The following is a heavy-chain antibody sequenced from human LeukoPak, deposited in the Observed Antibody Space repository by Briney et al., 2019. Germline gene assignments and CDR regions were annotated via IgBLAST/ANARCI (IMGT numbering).Heavy chain of an antibody. CDR3: ARDGLGYYYDSSGLNHDY. D-gene: IGHD3-22*01. V-gene: IGHV3-21*01. Sequence: GGSLRLSCAASGFTFSSYSMNWVRQAPGKGLEWVSSISSSSSYIYYADSVKGRFTISRDNAKNSLYLQMNSLRAEDTAVYYCARDGLGYYYDSSGLNHDYWGQGTLVTVSS. CDR2: ISSSSSYI. J-gene: IGHJ4*02. CDR1: GFTFSSYS.